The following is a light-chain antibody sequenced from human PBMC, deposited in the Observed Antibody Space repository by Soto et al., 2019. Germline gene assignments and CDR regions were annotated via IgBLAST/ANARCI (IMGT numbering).Light chain of an antibody. Sequence: EIVLTQSPGTLSLSPGERATLSCRASQSVSSSSLAWYQQKPGQAPRLLIYGASSRATGIPDRFSGSGSGTDFTLTISRLEPEDFEVYYCQQYGSSPMTFGQGTKVEIE. CDR2: GAS. CDR3: QQYGSSPMT. CDR1: QSVSSSS. V-gene: IGKV3-20*01. J-gene: IGKJ1*01.